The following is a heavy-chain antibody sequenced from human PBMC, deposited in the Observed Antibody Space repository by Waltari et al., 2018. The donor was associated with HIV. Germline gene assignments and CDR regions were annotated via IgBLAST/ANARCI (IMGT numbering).Heavy chain of an antibody. Sequence: EVQLLESGGGLVQPGGSLRLSCAASGFTFTSYAMSCVRQAPGKGLEWVSAISGSGGSTYYADSVKGRFTISRDNSKNTLYLQMNSLRAEDTAVYYCAKAPYDSSGSYAFDIWGQGTMVTVSS. V-gene: IGHV3-23*01. J-gene: IGHJ3*02. D-gene: IGHD3-22*01. CDR3: AKAPYDSSGSYAFDI. CDR2: ISGSGGST. CDR1: GFTFTSYA.